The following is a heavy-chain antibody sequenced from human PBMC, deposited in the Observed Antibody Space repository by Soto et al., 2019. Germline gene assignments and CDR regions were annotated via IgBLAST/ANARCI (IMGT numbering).Heavy chain of an antibody. Sequence: QVELQESGPGLAKPSQTLSLTCTVSGGSISSGDYYWSWIRQPPGKGLEWIGYIYYSGSTYYNPSLMSRVTISVDTSKNQFSLKLSSVTAADTAVYYCARCASSCSLGFWGQGTPVSVSS. CDR1: GGSISSGDYY. CDR3: ARCASSCSLGF. D-gene: IGHD2-15*01. CDR2: IYYSGST. V-gene: IGHV4-30-4*01. J-gene: IGHJ4*02.